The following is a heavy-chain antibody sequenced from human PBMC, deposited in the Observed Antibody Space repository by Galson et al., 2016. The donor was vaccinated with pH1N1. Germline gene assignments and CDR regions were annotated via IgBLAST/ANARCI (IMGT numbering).Heavy chain of an antibody. Sequence: SVKVSCKASGGIFSSYAVSWVRQAPGRGLEWMGGIIPIFGTSNYAQKFQGRVTITADESTSTAYLDLSSLSSEDTAVYYCARAPDRGEGALSYYYGLDVWGQGTTVIVSS. CDR1: GGIFSSYA. D-gene: IGHD3-10*01. J-gene: IGHJ6*02. V-gene: IGHV1-69*13. CDR2: IIPIFGTS. CDR3: ARAPDRGEGALSYYYGLDV.